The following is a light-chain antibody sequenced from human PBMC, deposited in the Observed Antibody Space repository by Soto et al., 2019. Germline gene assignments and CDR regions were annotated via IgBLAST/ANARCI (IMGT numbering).Light chain of an antibody. V-gene: IGKV1-39*01. CDR3: QQSYSIPIT. J-gene: IGKJ5*01. CDR2: KAS. CDR1: HTIMTY. Sequence: DIQMTQSPSSLSASVGDEVTITCRASHTIMTYLNWYQLKPGKAPKLLIYKASGLESGVPSRFSGSGSGTDFTLTISSLQPEDFATYHCQQSYSIPITFGQGTRLEIK.